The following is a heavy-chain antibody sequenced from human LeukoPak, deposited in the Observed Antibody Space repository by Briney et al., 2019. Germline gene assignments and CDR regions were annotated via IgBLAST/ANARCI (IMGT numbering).Heavy chain of an antibody. CDR2: ISAYNGNT. D-gene: IGHD1-26*01. V-gene: IGHV1-18*01. J-gene: IGHJ4*02. Sequence: ASVKVSCKASGYTFTSYGISWVRQAPGQRLEWMGWISAYNGNTNYAQKLQGRVTMTTDTSTSTAYMELRSLRSDDTAVYYCARDSYRGEIPSGSHDYWGQGTLVTVSS. CDR3: ARDSYRGEIPSGSHDY. CDR1: GYTFTSYG.